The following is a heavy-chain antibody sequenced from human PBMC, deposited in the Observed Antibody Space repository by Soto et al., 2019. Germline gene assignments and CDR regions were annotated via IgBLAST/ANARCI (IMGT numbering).Heavy chain of an antibody. J-gene: IGHJ5*02. CDR1: GGTFSSYT. CDR2: IIPILGIA. CDR3: ARDVSSGWPRGWFDP. V-gene: IGHV1-69*04. D-gene: IGHD6-19*01. Sequence: GASVKVSCKASGGTFSSYTISWVRQAPGQGLEWMGRIIPILGIANYAQKFQGRVTITADKSTSTAYMELSSLRSEDTALYYCARDVSSGWPRGWFDPWGQGTLVTVSS.